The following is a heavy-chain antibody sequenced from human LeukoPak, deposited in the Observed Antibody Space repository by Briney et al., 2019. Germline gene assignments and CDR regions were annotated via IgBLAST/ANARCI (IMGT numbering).Heavy chain of an antibody. CDR2: IYTSGST. V-gene: IGHV4-4*07. J-gene: IGHJ5*02. Sequence: PSETLSLTCTVSGGSNSSYYWSWIRQPAGKGLEWIGRIYTSGSTNYNPSLKSRVTMSVDTSKNQFSPKLSSVTAADTAVYYCARGSSLGRLDPWGQGTLVTVSS. D-gene: IGHD6-13*01. CDR3: ARGSSLGRLDP. CDR1: GGSNSSYY.